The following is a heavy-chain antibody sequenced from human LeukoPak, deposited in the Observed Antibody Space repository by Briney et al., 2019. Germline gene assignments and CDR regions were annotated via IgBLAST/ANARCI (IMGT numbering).Heavy chain of an antibody. CDR3: AREVAASGLGYFDY. V-gene: IGHV3-21*04. CDR2: ISSSSSYI. D-gene: IGHD3-16*01. J-gene: IGHJ4*02. CDR1: GFTFSSYS. Sequence: GGSLRLSCAASGFTFSSYSMNWVRQAPGKGLEWVSSISSSSSYIYYADSVKGRFTISRDNAKNSLYLQMNSLRAEDTAVYYCAREVAASGLGYFDYWGQGTLVTVSS.